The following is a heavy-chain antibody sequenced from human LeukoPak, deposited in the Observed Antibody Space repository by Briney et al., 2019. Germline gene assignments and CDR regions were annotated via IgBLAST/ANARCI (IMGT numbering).Heavy chain of an antibody. CDR3: ARVYLERLTAGYFDH. Sequence: GGSLRLSCSASGFTFSTYAMNWVRQAPGKGLEWVAVISDDGRHNYYADSVKGRFTISRDNSKSTLYLQMNSLRDDDSAAYFCARVYLERLTAGYFDHWGQGTQVTVSP. CDR2: ISDDGRHN. CDR1: GFTFSTYA. V-gene: IGHV3-30*04. D-gene: IGHD2-8*01. J-gene: IGHJ4*02.